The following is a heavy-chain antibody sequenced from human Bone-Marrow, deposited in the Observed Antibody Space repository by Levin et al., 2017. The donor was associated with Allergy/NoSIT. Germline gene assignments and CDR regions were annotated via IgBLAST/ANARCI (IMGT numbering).Heavy chain of an antibody. CDR3: AKVVVVPAAFYDYGMDV. J-gene: IGHJ6*02. V-gene: IGHV3-30*18. CDR2: ISYDGSNK. D-gene: IGHD2-2*01. CDR1: GFTVSSYG. Sequence: GGSLRLSCAASGFTVSSYGMHWVRQAPGKGLEWVAVISYDGSNKYYADSVKGRFTISRDNSKNTLYLQMNSLRAEDTAVYYCAKVVVVPAAFYDYGMDVWGQGTTVTVSS.